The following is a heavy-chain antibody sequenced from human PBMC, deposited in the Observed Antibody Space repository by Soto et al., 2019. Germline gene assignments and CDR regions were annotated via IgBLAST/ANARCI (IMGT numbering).Heavy chain of an antibody. CDR2: ISSGSKTI. Sequence: PGGSLRLSCAASGFTFSGHSVNWVRQAPGKGLEWVSYISSGSKTIYYADSVKGRFTVSRDNARNSQYLQMNSLRDEDTAVYYCAREDILGARSFDYWGQGTLVTVSS. D-gene: IGHD1-26*01. J-gene: IGHJ4*02. CDR3: AREDILGARSFDY. CDR1: GFTFSGHS. V-gene: IGHV3-48*02.